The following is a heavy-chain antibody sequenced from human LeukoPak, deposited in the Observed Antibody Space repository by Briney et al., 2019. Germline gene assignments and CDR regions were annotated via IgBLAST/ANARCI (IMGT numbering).Heavy chain of an antibody. D-gene: IGHD6-13*01. CDR2: INYSGST. V-gene: IGHV4-39*07. Sequence: SETLSLTCTVSGGSISSSSYYWGWIRQPPGKGLEWMGSINYSGSTYHNPSLKSRVTISVDTSKNQFSLKLSSVTAADTAVYYCARDSRPIFEWQQLGGDYWGQGTLVTVSS. CDR1: GGSISSSSYY. CDR3: ARDSRPIFEWQQLGGDY. J-gene: IGHJ4*02.